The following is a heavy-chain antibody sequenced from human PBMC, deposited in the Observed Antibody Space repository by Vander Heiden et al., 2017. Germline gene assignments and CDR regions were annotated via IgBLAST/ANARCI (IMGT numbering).Heavy chain of an antibody. D-gene: IGHD2-8*01. CDR2: ISLNSGSI. CDR1: GFTLDDYA. Sequence: EVQLVECGGGLVKPGRSMSRSRAAAGFTLDDYAMHWVRQAPGKGLEWVSGISLNSGSIGYADSVKGRFTISRDNAKNSLYLQMNSLRAEDTALYYCAKDITVLMVYARGFDYWGQGTLVTVSS. CDR3: AKDITVLMVYARGFDY. V-gene: IGHV3-9*01. J-gene: IGHJ4*02.